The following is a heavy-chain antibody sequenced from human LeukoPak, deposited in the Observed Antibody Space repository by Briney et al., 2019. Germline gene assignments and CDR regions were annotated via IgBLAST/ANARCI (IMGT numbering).Heavy chain of an antibody. CDR3: AKGTMIVVVTGYYMDV. Sequence: GGSLRLSCAASGFTFSSYAMSWVRQAPGKGLEWVSAISGSGGSTYYADSVKGRSTISRDNSKNTLYLQMNSLRAEDTAVYYCAKGTMIVVVTGYYMDVWGKGTTVTVSS. CDR1: GFTFSSYA. CDR2: ISGSGGST. D-gene: IGHD3-22*01. J-gene: IGHJ6*03. V-gene: IGHV3-23*01.